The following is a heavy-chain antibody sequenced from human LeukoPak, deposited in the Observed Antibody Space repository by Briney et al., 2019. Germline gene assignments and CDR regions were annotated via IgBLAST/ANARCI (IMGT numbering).Heavy chain of an antibody. V-gene: IGHV3-7*01. Sequence: PGGSLRLSCAASGFTFSSYWMSWVRQAPGKGPEWVAHIKQDASQEYHVDSVKGRFTISRDNAKNSLYLQMNSLRAEDTAVYYCARRGAVAGSWFDPWGQGTLVTVSS. CDR1: GFTFSSYW. CDR2: IKQDASQE. D-gene: IGHD6-19*01. J-gene: IGHJ5*02. CDR3: ARRGAVAGSWFDP.